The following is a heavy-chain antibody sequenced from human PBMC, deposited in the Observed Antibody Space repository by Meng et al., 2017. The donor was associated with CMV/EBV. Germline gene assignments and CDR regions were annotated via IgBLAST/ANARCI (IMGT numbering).Heavy chain of an antibody. CDR1: GFTFSNYF. CDR3: ATYYSSLTGYYLLGGY. V-gene: IGHV3-7*01. D-gene: IGHD3-9*01. Sequence: GGLLRLPCAAPGFTFSNYFMKWVRQVPGKGLEWVANINQGGSERNYVDSVKGRFTISRDNAKNSLYLQVNSLRGEDTAVYYCATYYSSLTGYYLLGGYWGQGTLVTVSS. CDR2: INQGGSER. J-gene: IGHJ4*02.